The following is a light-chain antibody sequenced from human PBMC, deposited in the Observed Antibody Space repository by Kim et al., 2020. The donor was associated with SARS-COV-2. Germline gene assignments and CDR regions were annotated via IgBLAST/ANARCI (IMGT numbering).Light chain of an antibody. CDR2: DVS. V-gene: IGLV2-11*01. CDR3: CSYAGSYTYV. Sequence: QSALTQPASVSGSPGQSITISCTGTSSDVGSYNLVSWYQQHPGKAPKLMIYDVSKRPSGVPDRFSVSKSGNTASLTVSGLQAEDEADYYCCSYAGSYTYVFGTGTKVTVL. J-gene: IGLJ1*01. CDR1: SSDVGSYNL.